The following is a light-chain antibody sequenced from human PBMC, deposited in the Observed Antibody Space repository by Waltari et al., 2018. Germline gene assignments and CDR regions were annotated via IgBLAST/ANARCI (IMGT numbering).Light chain of an antibody. CDR1: QDITNY. CDR3: QQYFDLPS. CDR2: EAS. V-gene: IGKV1-33*01. J-gene: IGKJ5*01. Sequence: DIQMTQSPSSLSASVGDRVTITCQASQDITNYLNWYQQRPGRAPKLRVYEASNLETGVPSRFSGSGSGTDFTLTIDSLQPDDIAAYYCQQYFDLPSFGQGTRLDMK.